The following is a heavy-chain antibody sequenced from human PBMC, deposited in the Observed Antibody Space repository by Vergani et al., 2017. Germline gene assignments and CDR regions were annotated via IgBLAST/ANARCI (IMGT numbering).Heavy chain of an antibody. CDR1: GYSLTELT. D-gene: IGHD3-22*01. Sequence: QVQLVQSGSEVRKPGASVQVSCQVSGYSLTELTIHWVRQAPGQGLEWMGGFDPEHGEVTFAHHIQGRVTMTEDRSTDTAYMELSSLRPEDTALYYCAIVTDYYDRSGYYLDYWGQGTLVTVSS. CDR2: FDPEHGEV. J-gene: IGHJ4*02. V-gene: IGHV1-24*01. CDR3: AIVTDYYDRSGYYLDY.